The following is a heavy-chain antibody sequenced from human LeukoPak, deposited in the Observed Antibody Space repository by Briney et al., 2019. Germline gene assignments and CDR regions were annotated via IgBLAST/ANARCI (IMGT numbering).Heavy chain of an antibody. CDR2: IYYSGST. CDR3: ARDVSNYGGNSGFDY. V-gene: IGHV4-59*01. CDR1: GGSISSYY. D-gene: IGHD4-23*01. Sequence: SETLSLTCTGSGGSISSYYWSWIRRPPGKGLEWIGYIYYSGSTNYNPSLKSRVTISVDTSKNQFSLKLSSVTAADTAVYYCARDVSNYGGNSGFDYWGQGTLVTVSS. J-gene: IGHJ4*02.